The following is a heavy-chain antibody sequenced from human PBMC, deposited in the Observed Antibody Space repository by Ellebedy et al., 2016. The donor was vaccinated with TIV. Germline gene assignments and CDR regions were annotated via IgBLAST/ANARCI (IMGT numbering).Heavy chain of an antibody. CDR2: IKQDGSEK. CDR1: GFTFSSYW. D-gene: IGHD1-26*01. Sequence: GESLKISXAASGFTFSSYWMSWVRQAPGKGLEWVANIKQDGSEKYYVDSVKGRFTISRDNAKNSLYLQMNSLRAEDTAVYYCARDNAVIGGSYKGWFDPWGQGTLVTVSS. CDR3: ARDNAVIGGSYKGWFDP. V-gene: IGHV3-7*03. J-gene: IGHJ5*02.